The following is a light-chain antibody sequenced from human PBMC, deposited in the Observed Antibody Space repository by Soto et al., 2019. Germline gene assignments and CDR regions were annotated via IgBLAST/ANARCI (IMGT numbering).Light chain of an antibody. Sequence: DIQMTQSPSSGSASVGDRVTITCRASQGISSWLAWYQQKPGKVPKLLIYAASTLQSGVPSRFSGSGSGADFTLTISSLQPEDVATYYCQEYNNAPPAFGGGTKVDIK. CDR1: QGISSW. CDR3: QEYNNAPPA. J-gene: IGKJ4*01. CDR2: AAS. V-gene: IGKV1-27*01.